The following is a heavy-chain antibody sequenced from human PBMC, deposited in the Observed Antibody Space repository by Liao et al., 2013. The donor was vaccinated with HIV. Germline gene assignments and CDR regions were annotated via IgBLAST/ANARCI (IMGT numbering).Heavy chain of an antibody. J-gene: IGHJ6*03. CDR3: ARGADYYYYYMDV. CDR1: GGSISSGSYY. CDR2: ISTSGST. V-gene: IGHV4-61*02. Sequence: QVQLQESGPGLVKPSQTLSLTCTVSGGSISSGSYYWSWIRQPAGKGLEWIGRISTSGSTNYNPSLKSRLTISVDTSKNQFSLKLSSVTAADTAVYFCARGADYYYYYMDVWGKGTTVTVSS.